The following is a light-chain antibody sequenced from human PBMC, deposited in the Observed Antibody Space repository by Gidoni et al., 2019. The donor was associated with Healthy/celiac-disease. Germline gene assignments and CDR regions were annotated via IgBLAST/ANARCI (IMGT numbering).Light chain of an antibody. CDR3: LQYNNWPSYT. CDR1: QSVSSN. V-gene: IGKV3-15*01. CDR2: GAS. Sequence: EIVMTQSPATLSVSPGERATLSCRASQSVSSNLAWYQQKPGQAPRLLIYGASTRSTGIPARFSGSGSGTEFTLTISSLQSEDFAVYYCLQYNNWPSYTCGQGTKLEIK. J-gene: IGKJ2*01.